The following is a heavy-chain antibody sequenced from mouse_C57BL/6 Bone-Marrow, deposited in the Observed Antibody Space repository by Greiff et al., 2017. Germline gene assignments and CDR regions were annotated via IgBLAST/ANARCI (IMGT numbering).Heavy chain of an antibody. D-gene: IGHD3-3*01. V-gene: IGHV14-3*01. Sequence: EVQLQQSVAELVRPGASVKLSCTASGFHIKNTYMHWVKQRPEQGLEWIGRIDPENGNTKYAPKFQGKATIPADTSSNTPYLQLSSLTYEDTAIYYGARSAAARDYWGQGTTRTVSS. CDR1: GFHIKNTY. CDR2: IDPENGNT. CDR3: ARSAAARDY. J-gene: IGHJ2*01.